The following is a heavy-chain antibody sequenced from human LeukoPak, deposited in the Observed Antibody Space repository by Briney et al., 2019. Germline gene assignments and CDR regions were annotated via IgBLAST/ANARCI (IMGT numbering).Heavy chain of an antibody. CDR1: GFSISSYA. CDR3: GSDPNGDYVGALGY. V-gene: IGHV3-23*01. D-gene: IGHD2-8*01. Sequence: PGGSLRLSCVASGFSISSYALAWVRQTPGKGLEWVSAVTGGGDGTHYIDSVKGRFTISRDNSKYTIYLQMNSLRAEDTAIYFCGSDPNGDYVGALGYWGRGTLVTVSS. J-gene: IGHJ4*01. CDR2: VTGGGDGT.